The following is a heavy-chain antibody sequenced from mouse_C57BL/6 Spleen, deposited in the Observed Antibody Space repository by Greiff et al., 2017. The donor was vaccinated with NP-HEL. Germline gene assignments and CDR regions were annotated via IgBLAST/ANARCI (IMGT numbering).Heavy chain of an antibody. Sequence: EVQLQQSGPELVKPGASVKISCKASGYTFTDYYMNWVKQSHGKSLEWIGDINPNNGGTSYNQKFKGKATLTVDKSSSTAYMELRSLTSEDSAVYYCARDSSGYVDYAMDYWGQGTSVTVSS. D-gene: IGHD3-2*02. J-gene: IGHJ4*01. CDR2: INPNNGGT. CDR1: GYTFTDYY. V-gene: IGHV1-26*01. CDR3: ARDSSGYVDYAMDY.